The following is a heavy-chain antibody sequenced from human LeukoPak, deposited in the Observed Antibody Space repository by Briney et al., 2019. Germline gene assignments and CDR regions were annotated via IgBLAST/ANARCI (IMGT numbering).Heavy chain of an antibody. CDR1: GFSFSSYS. D-gene: IGHD3-3*01. CDR2: IKHDGSEK. Sequence: GGSLRLSCAASGFSFSSYSMNWVRQAPGKGLEWVASIKHDGSEKYYVDSVRGRFTISRDNTMNSLYLQMSSLRAEDTAVYYCATDRGWRTSGYYLYYFEYWGQGALVTYSS. J-gene: IGHJ4*02. V-gene: IGHV3-7*01. CDR3: ATDRGWRTSGYYLYYFEY.